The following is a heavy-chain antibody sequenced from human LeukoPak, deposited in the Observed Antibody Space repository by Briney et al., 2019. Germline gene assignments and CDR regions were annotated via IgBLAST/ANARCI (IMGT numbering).Heavy chain of an antibody. CDR2: ISSTSSTI. Sequence: GGSLRLSCGASGVTFSSYSMNWVRQAPGKGVEWVSYISSTSSTIYYADSVKGRFTISRDNARNSLYLQMNSLWAEDTAVYYCARDPDYGGGFDYWGQGTLVTVSS. D-gene: IGHD4-17*01. CDR1: GVTFSSYS. J-gene: IGHJ4*02. CDR3: ARDPDYGGGFDY. V-gene: IGHV3-48*01.